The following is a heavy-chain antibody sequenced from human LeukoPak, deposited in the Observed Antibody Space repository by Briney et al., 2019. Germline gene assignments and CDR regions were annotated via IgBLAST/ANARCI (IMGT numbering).Heavy chain of an antibody. Sequence: SETLSLTCAVSGGSISSVYCGWIRPPPGEGLEWSGYIYYSGSTNYNPSLKSRVTISVDTSKHQFSLKLSSVTAADTAVYCCARGGSYLYYYYMDVWGKGTTVTISS. D-gene: IGHD2-15*01. J-gene: IGHJ6*03. CDR1: GGSISSVY. V-gene: IGHV4-59*01. CDR2: IYYSGST. CDR3: ARGGSYLYYYYMDV.